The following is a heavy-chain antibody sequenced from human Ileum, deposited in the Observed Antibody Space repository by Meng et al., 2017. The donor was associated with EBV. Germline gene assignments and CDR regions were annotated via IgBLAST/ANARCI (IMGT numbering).Heavy chain of an antibody. Sequence: VQLTESGPGLVKPSEALSLTCSVLGGSVSSGGNYWSWIRQPPGKGLEWIGYIYNSGSTNYNPSLKSRVTISVDTSKNQFSLKLSSVTAADTAVYYCARDGYSSGSDWGQGTLVTVSS. CDR2: IYNSGST. D-gene: IGHD6-19*01. CDR1: GGSVSSGGNY. J-gene: IGHJ4*02. V-gene: IGHV4-61*08. CDR3: ARDGYSSGSD.